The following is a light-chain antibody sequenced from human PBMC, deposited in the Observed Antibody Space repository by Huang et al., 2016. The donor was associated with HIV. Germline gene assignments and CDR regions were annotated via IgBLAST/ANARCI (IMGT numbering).Light chain of an antibody. Sequence: EVVMTQSLAILSVSPGERATLSCRASQSVTSNLAWYPQKPGQAPRLLIYRASTRATGIPARFSGSGSGTEFTLTISSLQSEDFAVYYCQHYNNWPWWTFGQGTKVEIK. CDR2: RAS. V-gene: IGKV3-15*01. CDR1: QSVTSN. J-gene: IGKJ1*01. CDR3: QHYNNWPWWT.